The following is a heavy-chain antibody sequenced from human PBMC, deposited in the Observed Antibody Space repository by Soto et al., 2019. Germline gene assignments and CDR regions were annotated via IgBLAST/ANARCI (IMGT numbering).Heavy chain of an antibody. CDR1: GFTFKNYW. Sequence: GGSLRLSGEASGFTFKNYWIHWVRQAPWKGLVWVSRINSDGSNTRYAASVQGRFTISRDNANNTLFLQMNSLKVADTAVYFCARRRNRPNCEGVEVSVQGTTVAVCS. D-gene: IGHD1-1*01. CDR3: ARRRNRPNCEGVEV. V-gene: IGHV3-74*01. CDR2: INSDGSNT. J-gene: IGHJ6*01.